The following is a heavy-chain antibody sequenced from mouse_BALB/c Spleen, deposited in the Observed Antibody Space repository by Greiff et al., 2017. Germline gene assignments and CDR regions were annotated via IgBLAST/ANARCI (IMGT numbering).Heavy chain of an antibody. V-gene: IGHV5-9-4*01. D-gene: IGHD2-3*01. CDR1: GFTFSSYA. CDR2: ISSGGSYT. Sequence: EVKLVESGGGLVKPGGSLKLSCAASGFTFSSYAMSWVRQSPEKRLEWVAEISSGGSYTYYPDTVTGRFTISRDNAKNTLYLEMSSLRSEDTAMYYCARERSDGYYHWYFDVWGAGTTVTVSS. J-gene: IGHJ1*01. CDR3: ARERSDGYYHWYFDV.